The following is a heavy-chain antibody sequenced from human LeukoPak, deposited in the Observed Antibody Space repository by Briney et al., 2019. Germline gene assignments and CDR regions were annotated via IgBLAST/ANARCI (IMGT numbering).Heavy chain of an antibody. J-gene: IGHJ6*03. D-gene: IGHD5-18*01. CDR1: GYSISSGYY. CDR3: ARASGGYSYNYYMDV. CDR2: IYYSGST. V-gene: IGHV4-61*01. Sequence: PSETLSLTCTVSGYSISSGYYWSWIRQPPGKGLEWIGYIYYSGSTNYNPSLKSRVTISVDTSKNQFSLKLSSVTAADTAVYYCARASGGYSYNYYMDVWGKGTTVTVSS.